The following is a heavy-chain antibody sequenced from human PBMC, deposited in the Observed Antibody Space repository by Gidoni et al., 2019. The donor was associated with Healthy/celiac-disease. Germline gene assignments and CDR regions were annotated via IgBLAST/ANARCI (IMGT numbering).Heavy chain of an antibody. CDR2: IYYSGST. D-gene: IGHD2-2*01. CDR1: GGSIRSSSYY. V-gene: IGHV4-39*07. J-gene: IGHJ5*02. Sequence: QLQLQESGPGLVKPSETLSLTCTVSGGSIRSSSYYWGWIRQPPGKGLEWIGSIYYSGSTYYNPSLKSRVTISVDTSKNQFSLKLSSVTAADTAVYYCARDRRVVPAAIWSDWFDPWGQGTLVTVSS. CDR3: ARDRRVVPAAIWSDWFDP.